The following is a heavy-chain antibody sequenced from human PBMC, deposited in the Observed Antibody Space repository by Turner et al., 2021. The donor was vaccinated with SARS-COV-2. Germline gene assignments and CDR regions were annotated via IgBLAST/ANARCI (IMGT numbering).Heavy chain of an antibody. CDR2: IYYSGST. J-gene: IGHJ4*02. Sequence: QVQLQESGPGLVKPSATLSPTCTVSGDSLSSYSWSWIRQPPGKGLEWIAYIYYSGSTNYNPSLKSRVTISVDTSKNQFSLKLTSVAAADTAVYYCARSGGWYFGYFDYWGQGTLVTVSS. CDR1: GDSLSSYS. D-gene: IGHD6-19*01. V-gene: IGHV4-59*01. CDR3: ARSGGWYFGYFDY.